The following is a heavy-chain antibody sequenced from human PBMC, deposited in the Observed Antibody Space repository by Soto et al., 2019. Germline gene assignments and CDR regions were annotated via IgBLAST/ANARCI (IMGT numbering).Heavy chain of an antibody. V-gene: IGHV4-59*01. D-gene: IGHD3-3*01. CDR3: ARGGEWSYYYYYMDV. J-gene: IGHJ6*03. CDR2: IYYSGST. CDR1: GGSISSYY. Sequence: SETLSLTCTVSGGSISSYYWSWIRQPPGKGLEWIGYIYYSGSTNYNPSPKSRVTISVDTSKNQFSLKLSSVTAADTAVYYCARGGEWSYYYYYMDVWGKGTTVTVSS.